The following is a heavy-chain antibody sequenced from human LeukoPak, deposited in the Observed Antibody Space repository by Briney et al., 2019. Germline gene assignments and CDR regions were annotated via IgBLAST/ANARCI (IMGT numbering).Heavy chain of an antibody. CDR2: IKQDGSEK. Sequence: GGSLRLSCAASGFTFSSYWMSWVRQAPGKGLEWVANIKQDGSEKYYVDSVKGRFTISRDNAKNSLYLQMNSLRAEDTAVYYCARDQTYYDFWSGPFFDYWGQGTLVTVSS. CDR1: GFTFSSYW. CDR3: ARDQTYYDFWSGPFFDY. V-gene: IGHV3-7*01. J-gene: IGHJ4*02. D-gene: IGHD3-3*01.